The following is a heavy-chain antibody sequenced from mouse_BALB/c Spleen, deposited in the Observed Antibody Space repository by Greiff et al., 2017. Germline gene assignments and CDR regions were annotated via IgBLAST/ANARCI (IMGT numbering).Heavy chain of an antibody. V-gene: IGHV1-69*02. CDR3: TRDGNYAWFAY. CDR2: IYPSDSYT. J-gene: IGHJ3*01. CDR1: GYTFTSYW. Sequence: VQLQQPGAELVRPGASVKLSCKASGYTFTSYWINWVKQRPGQGLEWIGNIYPSDSYTNYNQKFKDKATLTVDKSSSTAYMQLSSPTSEDSAVYYCTRDGNYAWFAYWGQGTLVTVSA. D-gene: IGHD2-1*01.